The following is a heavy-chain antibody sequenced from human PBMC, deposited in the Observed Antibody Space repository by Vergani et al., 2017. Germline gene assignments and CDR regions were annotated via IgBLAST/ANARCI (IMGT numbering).Heavy chain of an antibody. J-gene: IGHJ6*03. CDR3: ARYVWDCSGISCFLRAGEFYYMDV. CDR2: ISGTGGFT. D-gene: IGHD3-16*01. CDR1: GFSFKDYA. Sequence: EVRLLESGGDLLQSGESLKISCAASGFSFKDYAMSWVRQAPGKGLEWVSGISGTGGFTFYADSVKGRFTVSRDNSKNTVGLEMSSLSVDDTATYYCARYVWDCSGISCFLRAGEFYYMDVWGQGTTVTVSS. V-gene: IGHV3-23*01.